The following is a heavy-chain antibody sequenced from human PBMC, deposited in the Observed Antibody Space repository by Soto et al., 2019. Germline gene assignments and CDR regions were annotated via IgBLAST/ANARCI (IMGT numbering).Heavy chain of an antibody. V-gene: IGHV1-69*12. J-gene: IGHJ3*02. CDR1: GGTFSSYA. D-gene: IGHD4-17*01. CDR2: IIPIFGTA. Sequence: QVQLVQSGAEVKKPGSSVKVSCMASGGTFSSYAISWVRQAPGQGLEWMGGIIPIFGTANYAQKFQGRDKSXXDXSXSPHYLELSRLRSEATAVYDCARGTVTTPGDDAFDIWGQGTIVTVSS. CDR3: ARGTVTTPGDDAFDI.